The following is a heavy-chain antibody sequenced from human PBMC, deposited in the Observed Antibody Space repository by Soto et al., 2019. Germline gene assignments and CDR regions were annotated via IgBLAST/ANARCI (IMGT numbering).Heavy chain of an antibody. D-gene: IGHD2-21*02. J-gene: IGHJ4*02. CDR1: GGSISSYY. CDR2: IYYSGST. CDR3: ASVSAYCGGDCYFDY. Sequence: QVQLQESGPGLVKPSETLSLTCTVSGGSISSYYWSWIRQPPGKGLEWIGYIYYSGSTNYNPSLKSRVTISVDTSKNQFSLKLSSVTAADTAVYYCASVSAYCGGDCYFDYWGQRTLVTVSS. V-gene: IGHV4-59*01.